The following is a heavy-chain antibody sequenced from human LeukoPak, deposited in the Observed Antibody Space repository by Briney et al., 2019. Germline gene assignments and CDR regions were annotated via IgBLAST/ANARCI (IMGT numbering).Heavy chain of an antibody. J-gene: IGHJ4*02. CDR2: IIPIFGTA. V-gene: IGHV1-69*13. D-gene: IGHD3-3*01. CDR1: GYTFTSYG. Sequence: ASVKVSCKASGYTFTSYGISWVRQAPGQGLEWMGGIIPIFGTANYAQKFQGRVTITADESTSTAYMELSSLRSEDTAVYYCARDPGEDYDFWSGYNSDWGQGTLVTVSS. CDR3: ARDPGEDYDFWSGYNSD.